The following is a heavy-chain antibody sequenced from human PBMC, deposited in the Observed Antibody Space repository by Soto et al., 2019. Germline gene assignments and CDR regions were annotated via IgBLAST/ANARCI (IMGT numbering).Heavy chain of an antibody. J-gene: IGHJ3*02. CDR2: IWYDGSNK. Sequence: PWWSLRLSCAASGFTFSSYGMHWVRQAPGKGLEWVAVIWYDGSNKYYADSVKGRFTISRDNSKNTLYLQMNSLRAEDTAVYYCARDRTRDDAFDIWGQGTMVTVSS. V-gene: IGHV3-33*01. CDR3: ARDRTRDDAFDI. D-gene: IGHD1-7*01. CDR1: GFTFSSYG.